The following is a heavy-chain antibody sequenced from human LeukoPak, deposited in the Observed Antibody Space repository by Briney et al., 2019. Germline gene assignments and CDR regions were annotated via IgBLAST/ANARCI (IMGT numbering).Heavy chain of an antibody. CDR3: ARARPGPFDY. CDR2: IKQDGSEK. CDR1: GFTFSSYL. V-gene: IGHV3-7*01. J-gene: IGHJ4*02. Sequence: GGSLRLSCPPSGFTFSSYLMSWVRQAPGKGLEWVANIKQDGSEKYYVDSVKGRFTISRDNAKNSLYLQLNSLRAEDTAVYYCARARPGPFDYWGQGTLVTVSS.